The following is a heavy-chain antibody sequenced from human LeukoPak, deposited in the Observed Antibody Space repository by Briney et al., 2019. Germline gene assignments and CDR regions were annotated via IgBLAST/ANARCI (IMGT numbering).Heavy chain of an antibody. CDR2: IYYSGST. CDR3: AREDSSIDAFDI. V-gene: IGHV4-39*07. J-gene: IGHJ3*02. CDR1: GGSISSSSYY. Sequence: SETLSPTCTVSGGSISSSSYYWGWIRQPPGKGLEWIGSIYYSGSTYYNPSLKSRVTISVDTSKNQFSLKLSSVTAADTAVYYCAREDSSIDAFDIWGQGTMVTVSS.